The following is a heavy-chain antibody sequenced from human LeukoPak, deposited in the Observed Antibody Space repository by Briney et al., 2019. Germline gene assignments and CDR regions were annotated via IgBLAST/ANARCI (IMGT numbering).Heavy chain of an antibody. Sequence: PSETLSLTCTVSGGSISSSSYYWGWIRQPPGKGLEWIGSIYYSGSTYYNPSLKSRVTISVDTSKNQFSLKLSSVTAADTAVYYCASPANRNYRYYFDYWGQGILVTVSS. D-gene: IGHD1-7*01. CDR3: ASPANRNYRYYFDY. CDR1: GGSISSSSYY. V-gene: IGHV4-39*01. CDR2: IYYSGST. J-gene: IGHJ4*02.